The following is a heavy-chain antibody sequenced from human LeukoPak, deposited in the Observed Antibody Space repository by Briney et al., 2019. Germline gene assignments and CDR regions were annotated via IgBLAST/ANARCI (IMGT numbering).Heavy chain of an antibody. D-gene: IGHD6-6*01. J-gene: IGHJ4*02. V-gene: IGHV3-66*02. CDR3: ARGRDRFSSLEFDY. CDR2: IYSGGST. CDR1: GFTVSSNY. Sequence: GGSLRLSCAASGFTVSSNYMSWVRQAPGKGLEWVSVIYSGGSTYYADSVKGRFTISRDNSKNTLYLQMNSLRAEDTAVYYCARGRDRFSSLEFDYWGQGTLVTVSS.